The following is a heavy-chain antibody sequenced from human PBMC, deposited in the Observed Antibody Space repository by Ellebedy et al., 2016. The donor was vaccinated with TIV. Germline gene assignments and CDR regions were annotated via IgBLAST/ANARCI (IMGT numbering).Heavy chain of an antibody. D-gene: IGHD6-6*01. CDR3: ARAQYSSHWYVNYGMDV. V-gene: IGHV3-11*01. Sequence: GESLKISCAASGFTFSDYYMSWIRQAPGKGLEWVSFIRSIYNTQYYADSVKGRFTISRDNVKKSLYLQMNSLRAEDTAVYYCARAQYSSHWYVNYGMDVWGQGTTVTVSS. J-gene: IGHJ6*02. CDR2: IRSIYNTQ. CDR1: GFTFSDYY.